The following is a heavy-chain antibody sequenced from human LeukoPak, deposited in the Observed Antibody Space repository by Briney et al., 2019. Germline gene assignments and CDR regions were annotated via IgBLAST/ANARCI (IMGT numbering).Heavy chain of an antibody. V-gene: IGHV4-59*01. Sequence: PSETLSLTCTVSGGPISSYYWSWIRQPPGKGLEWIGYIYYSGSTNYNPSLKSRVTISVDTSKNQFSLKLSSVTAADTAVYYCATIRTVGYCSSTSCYAEGPFDYWGQGTLVTVSS. CDR3: ATIRTVGYCSSTSCYAEGPFDY. D-gene: IGHD2-2*01. CDR1: GGPISSYY. J-gene: IGHJ4*02. CDR2: IYYSGST.